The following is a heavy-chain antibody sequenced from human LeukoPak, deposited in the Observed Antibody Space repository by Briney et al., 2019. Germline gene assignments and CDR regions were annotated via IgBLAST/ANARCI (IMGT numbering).Heavy chain of an antibody. J-gene: IGHJ4*02. D-gene: IGHD6-19*01. CDR2: MNPNSGYT. CDR1: GYTFTTYD. Sequence: GASVKVPCKASGYTFTTYDINWVRQATGQGLEWMGWMNPNSGYTGYAQKSQGRVTITRDTSISTAYMELSSLRSEDTAVYYCARVAGSIDYWGQGTLVTVSS. V-gene: IGHV1-8*03. CDR3: ARVAGSIDY.